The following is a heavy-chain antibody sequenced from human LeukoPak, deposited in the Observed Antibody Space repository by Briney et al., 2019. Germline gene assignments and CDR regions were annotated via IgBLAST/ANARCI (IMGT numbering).Heavy chain of an antibody. D-gene: IGHD3-22*01. Sequence: GASVKVSCKASGGTFISYAISWVRQAPGQGLEWMGRIIPILGIANYAQKFQGRVTITADKSTSTAYMELSSLRSEDTAVYYCARDPPFQHSSGYVFDPWGQGTLVTVSS. V-gene: IGHV1-69*04. CDR3: ARDPPFQHSSGYVFDP. CDR2: IIPILGIA. CDR1: GGTFISYA. J-gene: IGHJ5*02.